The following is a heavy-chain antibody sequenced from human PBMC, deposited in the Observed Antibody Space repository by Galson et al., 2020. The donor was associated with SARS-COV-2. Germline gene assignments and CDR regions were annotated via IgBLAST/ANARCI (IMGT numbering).Heavy chain of an antibody. Sequence: SETLSLTCTVSGGSIRSGSYFWSWIRQPAGKGLEWLGRIDTSGSANYNPSLKSRVTLSGDTSKNQFSLKLSSVTAADTAVYYCAREALYYFGSGSYFDYWGQGTLVTVSS. J-gene: IGHJ4*02. V-gene: IGHV4-61*02. CDR2: IDTSGSA. CDR3: AREALYYFGSGSYFDY. D-gene: IGHD3-10*01. CDR1: GGSIRSGSYF.